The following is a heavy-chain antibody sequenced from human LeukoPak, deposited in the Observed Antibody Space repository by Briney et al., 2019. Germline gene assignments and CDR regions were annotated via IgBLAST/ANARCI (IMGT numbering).Heavy chain of an antibody. J-gene: IGHJ4*02. CDR3: ARDKKSGESSEIDY. Sequence: GGSLRLSRAASGFTFSNYWVHWVRHAPGKGRVWVSRINRGGSTTKYADSVKGRFTVSRDNAKNTLNLQMNSLRAEDTAVYYCARDKKSGESSEIDYWGQGTLVTVSS. V-gene: IGHV3-74*03. CDR2: INRGGSTT. D-gene: IGHD3-10*01. CDR1: GFTFSNYW.